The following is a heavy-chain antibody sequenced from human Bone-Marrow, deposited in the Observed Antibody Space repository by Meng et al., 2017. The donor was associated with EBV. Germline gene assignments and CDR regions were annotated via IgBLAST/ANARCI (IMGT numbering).Heavy chain of an antibody. V-gene: IGHV1-69*01. D-gene: IGHD5-18*01. Sequence: QVQLVQSGAAVKXPXSSVKVSXKATGGNLLSYSIHWVRQAPGQGLEWMGRIVPLFGTSNYAQRFQGRVTITADDSTDTVYMELSSLTTEDTAIYFCASEPPEVGYNSFDFWGQGALVTVSS. CDR3: ASEPPEVGYNSFDF. CDR1: GGNLLSYS. J-gene: IGHJ4*02. CDR2: IVPLFGTS.